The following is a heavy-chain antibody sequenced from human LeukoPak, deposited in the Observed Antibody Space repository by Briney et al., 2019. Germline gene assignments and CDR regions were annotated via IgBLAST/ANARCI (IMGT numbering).Heavy chain of an antibody. D-gene: IGHD2-2*02. CDR3: ATYRHLPY. CDR1: GFIFTGYF. CDR2: IKHDGSEK. Sequence: QPGGSLRLSCAASGFIFTGYFMSWVRQAPGKGLEWVASIKHDGSEKYYVDSVRGRFTISRDNAKNSLYLQMSSLRAEDSAMYYCATYRHLPYWGQGILVTVSS. J-gene: IGHJ4*02. V-gene: IGHV3-7*01.